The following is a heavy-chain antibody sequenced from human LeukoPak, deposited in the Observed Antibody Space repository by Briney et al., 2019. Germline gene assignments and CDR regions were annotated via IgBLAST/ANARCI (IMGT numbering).Heavy chain of an antibody. V-gene: IGHV1-2*02. CDR2: INPDSGGT. J-gene: IGHJ4*02. CDR1: GYTFTDYY. CDR3: ARGFSYLDN. D-gene: IGHD2/OR15-2a*01. Sequence: ASVKVSCKASGYTFTDYYMHWVRRAPGQGLEWMGWINPDSGGTNYAQNFQGRVTMTRDTSISTAYMDLSRLRYDDTAVYYCARGFSYLDNWGQGTLVTVSS.